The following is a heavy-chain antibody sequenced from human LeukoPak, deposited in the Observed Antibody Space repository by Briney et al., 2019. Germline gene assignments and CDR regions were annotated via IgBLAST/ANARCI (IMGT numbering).Heavy chain of an antibody. D-gene: IGHD6-13*01. Sequence: SETLSLTCTVSGGSVSSGSYYWSWIRQPPGKGLEWIGYIYYSGSTNYNPSLKSRVTISVDTSKNQFSLKLSSVTAADTAVYYCARVAAAGTSAFDIWGQGTMVTVSS. J-gene: IGHJ3*02. CDR2: IYYSGST. CDR1: GGSVSSGSYY. V-gene: IGHV4-61*01. CDR3: ARVAAAGTSAFDI.